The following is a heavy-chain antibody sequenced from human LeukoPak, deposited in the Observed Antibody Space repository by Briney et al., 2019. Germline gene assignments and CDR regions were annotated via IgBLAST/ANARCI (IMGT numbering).Heavy chain of an antibody. V-gene: IGHV3-64*01. Sequence: GGSLRLSCAASGFTFSSYAMHWVRQAPGKGLEYVSAISSNGGSTYYANSVKGRFTISRDNSKNTLYLQMGSLRAEDMAVYYCARDAHSSSWYYFDYWGQGTLVTVSS. J-gene: IGHJ4*02. CDR2: ISSNGGST. D-gene: IGHD6-13*01. CDR1: GFTFSSYA. CDR3: ARDAHSSSWYYFDY.